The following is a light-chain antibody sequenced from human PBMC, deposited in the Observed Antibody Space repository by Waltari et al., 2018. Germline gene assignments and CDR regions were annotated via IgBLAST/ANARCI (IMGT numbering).Light chain of an antibody. CDR1: QSIDSY. CDR3: QQSYTTPRT. CDR2: AST. J-gene: IGKJ2*01. V-gene: IGKV1-39*01. Sequence: DIQMTQSPSSLSASVGDRVTISCRASQSIDSYLNWYQQKPGKAPNPLFYASTSLQSGVPSRVIGSGAGTDFTLTISNLQPEDFATYYCQQSYTTPRTFGQGTKLESK.